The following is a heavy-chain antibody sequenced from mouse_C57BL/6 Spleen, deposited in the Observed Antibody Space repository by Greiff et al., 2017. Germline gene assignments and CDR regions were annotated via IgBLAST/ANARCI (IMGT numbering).Heavy chain of an antibody. D-gene: IGHD2-5*01. J-gene: IGHJ4*01. CDR3: ANSNYVYYYAMGY. CDR2: INPGSGGT. Sequence: VQLQQSGAELVRPGTSVKVSCKASGYAFTNYLIEWVKQRPGQGLEWIGVINPGSGGTNYNEKFKGKATLTADKSSSTAYMQLSSLTSEDSAVYFCANSNYVYYYAMGYWGRGTSVTVSS. CDR1: GYAFTNYL. V-gene: IGHV1-54*01.